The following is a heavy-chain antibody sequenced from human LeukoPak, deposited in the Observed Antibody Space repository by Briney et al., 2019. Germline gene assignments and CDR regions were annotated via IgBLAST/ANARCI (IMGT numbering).Heavy chain of an antibody. CDR2: INHSGST. J-gene: IGHJ4*02. D-gene: IGHD2-15*01. CDR3: ARHERYCSGGSCYPYYFDY. CDR1: GGSFSGYY. V-gene: IGHV4-34*01. Sequence: SETLSLTCAVYGGSFSGYYWSWIRQPPGKGLEWIGEINHSGSTNYNPSLKSRVTISVDTSKNQFSLKLSSVTAADTAVYYCARHERYCSGGSCYPYYFDYWGQGTLVTVSS.